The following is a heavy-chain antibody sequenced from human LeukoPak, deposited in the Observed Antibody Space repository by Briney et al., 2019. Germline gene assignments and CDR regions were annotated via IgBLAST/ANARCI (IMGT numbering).Heavy chain of an antibody. CDR3: ARRPYYYGSGSYYYYYMDV. D-gene: IGHD3-10*01. CDR1: GGSISSGSYY. J-gene: IGHJ6*03. Sequence: SETLSLTCTVSGGSISSGSYYWSWIRQPAGKGLEWIGRIYTSGSTNYNPSLKGRVTISVDTSKNQFSLKLSSVTAADTAVYYCARRPYYYGSGSYYYYYMDVWGKGTTVTVSS. V-gene: IGHV4-61*02. CDR2: IYTSGST.